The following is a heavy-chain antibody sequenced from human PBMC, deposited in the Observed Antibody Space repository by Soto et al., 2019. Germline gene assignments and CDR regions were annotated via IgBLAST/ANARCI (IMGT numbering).Heavy chain of an antibody. CDR1: GGTFSCYA. V-gene: IGHV1-69*12. CDR3: ASPKQWLVPGGAFDI. D-gene: IGHD6-19*01. J-gene: IGHJ3*02. Sequence: QVQRVQSGAEVKKPGSSVKVSCKASGGTFSCYAISWVRQAPGQGLEWMGGIIPIFGTANYAQKFQGRVTITADESTRTAYMELSSLRSEDTAVYYCASPKQWLVPGGAFDIWGQGTMVTVSS. CDR2: IIPIFGTA.